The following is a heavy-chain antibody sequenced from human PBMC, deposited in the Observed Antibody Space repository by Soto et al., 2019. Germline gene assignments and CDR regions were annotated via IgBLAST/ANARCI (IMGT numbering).Heavy chain of an antibody. D-gene: IGHD3-22*01. CDR1: GITISNYP. J-gene: IGHJ4*02. Sequence: EVQLLESGGGLVQPGGSLRLSCAASGITISNYPMSWVRQAPGKGLDWVSGISGSGDTTYYADSAKGRFTISKDISRNTLSLQLDSLGVDDTAVYFCVKDDGGYPSTAPHWGQGTLVTVSS. CDR3: VKDDGGYPSTAPH. CDR2: ISGSGDTT. V-gene: IGHV3-23*01.